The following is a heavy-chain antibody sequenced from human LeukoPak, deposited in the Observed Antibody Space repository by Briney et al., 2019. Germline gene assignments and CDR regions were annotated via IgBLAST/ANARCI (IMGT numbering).Heavy chain of an antibody. J-gene: IGHJ4*02. CDR2: IYHSGST. CDR3: ARDLRAGFTEAI. Sequence: PSETLSLTCTVSGYSISSGYYWGWIRQPPGKGLEWIGSIYHSGSTYYNPSLKSRVTVSVDTSKNQFSLKLSSVTAADTAVYYCARDLRAGFTEAIWGQGTLVTVSS. V-gene: IGHV4-38-2*02. CDR1: GYSISSGYY.